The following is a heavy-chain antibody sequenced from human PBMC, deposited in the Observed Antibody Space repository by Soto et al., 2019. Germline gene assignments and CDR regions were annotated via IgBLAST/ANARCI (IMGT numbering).Heavy chain of an antibody. V-gene: IGHV2-5*02. Sequence: QITLQESGPPLVKPTQTLTLTCTFSGFSLSTTRVGVGWIRQPPGKALEWLALIYWDDDKRYSPFLKSRLTITKDTSKNQVVLTMTNMDPMDTATYFCAHTLVAGLGYYFDYWGQGTLVTVSS. CDR2: IYWDDDK. D-gene: IGHD6-19*01. CDR3: AHTLVAGLGYYFDY. CDR1: GFSLSTTRVG. J-gene: IGHJ4*02.